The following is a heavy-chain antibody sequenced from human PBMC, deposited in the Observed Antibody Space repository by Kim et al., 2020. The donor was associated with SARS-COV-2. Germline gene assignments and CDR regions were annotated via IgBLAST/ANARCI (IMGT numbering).Heavy chain of an antibody. CDR3: ARDRERYYYDSSGYYRNWFDP. Sequence: SVKVSCKASGGTFSSYAISWVRQAPGQGLEWMGGIIPIFGTANYAQKFQGRVTITADESTSTAYMELSSLRSEDTAVYYCARDRERYYYDSSGYYRNWFDPWGQGTLVTVSS. J-gene: IGHJ5*02. CDR1: GGTFSSYA. V-gene: IGHV1-69*13. CDR2: IIPIFGTA. D-gene: IGHD3-22*01.